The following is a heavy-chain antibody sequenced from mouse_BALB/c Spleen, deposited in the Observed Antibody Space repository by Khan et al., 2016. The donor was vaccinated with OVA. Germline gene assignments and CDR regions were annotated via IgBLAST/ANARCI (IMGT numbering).Heavy chain of an antibody. CDR3: ARSCLLWSPGFVY. CDR1: GCSLTSYG. CDR2: IWSDGST. D-gene: IGHD2-10*01. Sequence: VELVESGPGLVAPSQSLSITCTISGCSLTSYGVHWVRQPPGKGLEWLVVIWSDGSTTYNSALKSRLSISKDNSKSQVFLKMNSLQTDDTAIYYWARSCLLWSPGFVYWGQGTLVTVSA. J-gene: IGHJ3*01. V-gene: IGHV2-6-1*01.